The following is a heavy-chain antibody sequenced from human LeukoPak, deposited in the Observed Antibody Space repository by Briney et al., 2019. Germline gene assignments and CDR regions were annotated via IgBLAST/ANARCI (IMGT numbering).Heavy chain of an antibody. Sequence: GASVKVSCKASGYTFTSYDINWVRQAPGQELEWMGWIYPNNGGTNYAQNFQGRVTRTRDTSMSTAYMELSSLRSDDTAVYYCARFSGSSNFDYWGQGTLVTVSS. D-gene: IGHD1-26*01. CDR3: ARFSGSSNFDY. CDR2: IYPNNGGT. CDR1: GYTFTSYD. V-gene: IGHV1-2*02. J-gene: IGHJ4*02.